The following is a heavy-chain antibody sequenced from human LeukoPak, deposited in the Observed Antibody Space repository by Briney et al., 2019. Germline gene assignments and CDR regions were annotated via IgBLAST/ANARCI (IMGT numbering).Heavy chain of an antibody. CDR1: GLTFSNYA. V-gene: IGHV3-23*01. CDR2: IGGSGVNT. J-gene: IGHJ4*02. Sequence: GGSLRLSCAASGLTFSNYAMSWVRQAPGKGLEWVSLIGGSGVNTFYADSVKGRFTISRDNSKNTLYLQMNSLRAEDTAVYYCAKDEYSSSSLDYWGQGTLVTVSS. CDR3: AKDEYSSSSLDY. D-gene: IGHD6-6*01.